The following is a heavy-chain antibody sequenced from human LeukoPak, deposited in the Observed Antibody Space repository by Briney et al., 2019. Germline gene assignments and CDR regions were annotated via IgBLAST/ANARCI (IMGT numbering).Heavy chain of an antibody. V-gene: IGHV3-23*01. J-gene: IGHJ4*02. D-gene: IGHD2-2*01. Sequence: PGGSLRLSCAASGFTFSSYAMNWVRQAPGKGLEWVSGIRGSGDTTYYADSVKGRRFTISRGNSKNTLYLQMDSLREEDTAVYYCARGYCSSTDCHLARHFEYWGQGTLVTVSS. CDR1: GFTFSSYA. CDR3: ARGYCSSTDCHLARHFEY. CDR2: IRGSGDTT.